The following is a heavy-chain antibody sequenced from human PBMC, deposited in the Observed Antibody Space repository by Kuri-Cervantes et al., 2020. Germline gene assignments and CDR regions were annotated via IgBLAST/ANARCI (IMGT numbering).Heavy chain of an antibody. J-gene: IGHJ3*02. Sequence: SVKVSCKASGFTFSSSAVQWVRQARGRRLEWIGWIVVGSGNTNYAQKFQERVTIRRDMSTSTAYMELNSLRSEDTAVYYCAADKTYYYDSRGYHYVGLDAFDIWGQGTMVTVSS. CDR1: GFTFSSSA. CDR2: IVVGSGNT. CDR3: AADKTYYYDSRGYHYVGLDAFDI. V-gene: IGHV1-58*01. D-gene: IGHD3-22*01.